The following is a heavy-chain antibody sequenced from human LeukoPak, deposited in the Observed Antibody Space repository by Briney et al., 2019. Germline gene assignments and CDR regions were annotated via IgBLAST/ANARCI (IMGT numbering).Heavy chain of an antibody. CDR2: IDSSGGYM. Sequence: GGSLRLSCEASGFTFNTYSMNWARQAPGKGLGWVSSIDSSGGYMFYAHSVKGRFIISRDNAKDSLYLQMNSLRVEDTAVYYCLRGDRRDYWGQGTLVTVSS. J-gene: IGHJ4*02. CDR3: LRGDRRDY. CDR1: GFTFNTYS. V-gene: IGHV3-21*06.